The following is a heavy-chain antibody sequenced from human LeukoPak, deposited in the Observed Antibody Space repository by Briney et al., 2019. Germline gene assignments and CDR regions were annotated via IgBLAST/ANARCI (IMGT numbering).Heavy chain of an antibody. CDR3: ARGHIAAAGTNWFDP. V-gene: IGHV3-30*04. CDR2: ISFDGNNK. J-gene: IGHJ5*02. CDR1: GFTFSNYA. D-gene: IGHD6-13*01. Sequence: GGSQRLSCAASGFTFSNYAVHWVRQAPGKGLEWVAVISFDGNNKYYADSVKGRFTISRDNSKNTLYLQMNSLRPEDTAVYYCARGHIAAAGTNWFDPWGQGTLVTVSS.